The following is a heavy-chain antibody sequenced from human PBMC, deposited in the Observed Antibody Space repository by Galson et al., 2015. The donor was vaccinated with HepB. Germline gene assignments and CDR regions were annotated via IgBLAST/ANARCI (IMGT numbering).Heavy chain of an antibody. CDR3: ARTPKAIAAAGKGGPIDY. J-gene: IGHJ4*02. CDR1: GFTFNSYN. D-gene: IGHD6-13*01. V-gene: IGHV3-21*01. CDR2: IRSSSSYI. Sequence: SLRLSCAASGFTFNSYNMNWVRQAPGKGLEWVSSIRSSSSYISYADSVKGRFTISRDNAKNSQYLQMNSLRAEDTAVYYCARTPKAIAAAGKGGPIDYWGQGTLVTVSS.